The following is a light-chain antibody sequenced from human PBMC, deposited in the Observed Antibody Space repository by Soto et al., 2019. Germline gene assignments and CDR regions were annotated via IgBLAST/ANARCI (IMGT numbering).Light chain of an antibody. CDR2: YDN. CDR3: QVWDGSSDHPYV. Sequence: SYELTQPPSVSVAPGQTATITCGGTNIGSKSVHWYQQRPGQAPVLVIYYDNNRPSDIPGRFSGSNAGNTATLIISSVETGDEADYYCQVWDGSSDHPYVFGTGTKVTVL. V-gene: IGLV3-21*04. J-gene: IGLJ1*01. CDR1: NIGSKS.